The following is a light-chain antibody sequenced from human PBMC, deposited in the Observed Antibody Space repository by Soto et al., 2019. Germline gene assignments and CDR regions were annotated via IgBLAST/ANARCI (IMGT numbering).Light chain of an antibody. CDR1: QSISSY. Sequence: DVQMTQSPSTLSASVGDRVTIPCRASQSISSYLNWYQQKPGKAPKLLIYAASSLQSGVPSRFSGSGSGTDFTLTISSLQPEDFATYYCQQSYSTPLTCGGGTKVDI. V-gene: IGKV1-39*01. J-gene: IGKJ4*01. CDR3: QQSYSTPLT. CDR2: AAS.